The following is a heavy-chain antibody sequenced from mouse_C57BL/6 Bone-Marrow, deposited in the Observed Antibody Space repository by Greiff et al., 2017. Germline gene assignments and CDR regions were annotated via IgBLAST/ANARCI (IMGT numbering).Heavy chain of an antibody. J-gene: IGHJ3*01. Sequence: VMLVESGPGLVQPSQSLSITCTVSGFSLTSYGVHWVRQSPGKGLEWLGVIWSGGSTDYNAAFISRLSISKDNSKSQVFFKMNSLQADDTAIYYCARGDSLAYWGQGTLVTVSA. CDR1: GFSLTSYG. CDR3: ARGDSLAY. D-gene: IGHD3-3*01. CDR2: IWSGGST. V-gene: IGHV2-2*01.